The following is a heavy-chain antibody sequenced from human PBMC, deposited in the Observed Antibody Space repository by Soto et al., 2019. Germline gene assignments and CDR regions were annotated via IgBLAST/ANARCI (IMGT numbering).Heavy chain of an antibody. CDR3: AREGIAVAGGAFDH. CDR2: INAGNGNT. V-gene: IGHV1-3*01. J-gene: IGHJ4*02. CDR1: GYTFTTYT. Sequence: GASVKVSCKASGYTFTTYTVHWVRQAPGQWLEWMGWINAGNGNTKYSQKFQGRVTITRDTSASTAYMELSSLRSEDTAVYYCAREGIAVAGGAFDHWGQGTLVTVSS. D-gene: IGHD6-19*01.